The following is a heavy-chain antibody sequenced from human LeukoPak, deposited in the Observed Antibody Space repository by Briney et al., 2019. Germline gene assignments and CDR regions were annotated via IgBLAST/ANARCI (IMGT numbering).Heavy chain of an antibody. V-gene: IGHV1-69*06. Sequence: SVKVSCKASGGTFSSYAISWVRQAPGQGLEWMGGIIPIFGTANYAQKFQGRVTITADKSTSTAYMELSSLRSEDTAVYYCARAYSYGQGIYYYYYMDVWGKGTTVTVSS. D-gene: IGHD5-18*01. CDR2: IIPIFGTA. CDR1: GGTFSSYA. CDR3: ARAYSYGQGIYYYYYMDV. J-gene: IGHJ6*03.